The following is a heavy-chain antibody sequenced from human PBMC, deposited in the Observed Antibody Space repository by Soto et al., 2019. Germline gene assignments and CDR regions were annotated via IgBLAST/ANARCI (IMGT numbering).Heavy chain of an antibody. CDR2: FDPEQGET. V-gene: IGHV1-24*01. Sequence: ASVKVSCKLSGYTLSELSMHWVRQSPGKGLEWMGGFDPEQGETIYAQKFQGRLTLTEDTSTNTAYLEVTSLRTEDTAVYYCASPYLTLDEVSVTDYWGQGTLVTVSS. CDR3: ASPYLTLDEVSVTDY. D-gene: IGHD4-4*01. J-gene: IGHJ4*02. CDR1: GYTLSELS.